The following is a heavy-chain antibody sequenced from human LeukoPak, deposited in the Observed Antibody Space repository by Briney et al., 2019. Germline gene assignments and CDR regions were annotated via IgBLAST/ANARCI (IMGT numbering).Heavy chain of an antibody. J-gene: IGHJ5*02. CDR1: GGSISSGDYY. V-gene: IGHV4-30-4*01. D-gene: IGHD4-17*01. Sequence: SETLSLTCTVSGGSISSGDYYWSWIRQPPGKGLEWIGYIYYSGSTYYNPSLKSRVTISVDTSKNQFSLKLSSVTAADTAVYYCARLHNYGDDGALAFDPWGQGTLVTVSS. CDR2: IYYSGST. CDR3: ARLHNYGDDGALAFDP.